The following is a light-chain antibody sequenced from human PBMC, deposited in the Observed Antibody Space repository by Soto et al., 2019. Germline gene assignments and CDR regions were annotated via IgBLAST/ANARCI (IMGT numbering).Light chain of an antibody. J-gene: IGKJ1*01. CDR2: QAS. Sequence: DIQMTQSPSTLSASVGDRVTITCRASQSINNWLAWYQQKPGKAPKLLIYQASSLESGVPPRFTGSGSGTEFTLTISSLQPDDFATYYCQQYNRTFGQGTKVDIK. V-gene: IGKV1-5*03. CDR3: QQYNRT. CDR1: QSINNW.